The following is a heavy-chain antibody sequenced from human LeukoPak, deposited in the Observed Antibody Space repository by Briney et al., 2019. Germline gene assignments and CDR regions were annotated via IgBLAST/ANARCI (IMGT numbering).Heavy chain of an antibody. D-gene: IGHD3-22*01. J-gene: IGHJ4*02. CDR3: ARHEEYYYDSSGYYYDY. Sequence: LGESLKISCKGSGYNFAHDWIGWVRQMPGKGLEWMGIIYPGDSDTRYSPSFQGQVTISADKSISTAYLQWSSLKASDTAMYYCARHEEYYYDSSGYYYDYWGQGTLVTASS. CDR2: IYPGDSDT. CDR1: GYNFAHDW. V-gene: IGHV5-51*01.